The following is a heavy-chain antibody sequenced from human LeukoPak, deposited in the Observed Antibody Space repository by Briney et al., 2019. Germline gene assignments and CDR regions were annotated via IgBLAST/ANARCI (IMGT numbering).Heavy chain of an antibody. CDR2: ISVYNGNT. CDR1: GYTFTSYG. CDR3: ARETEYSGSYDYYYGMDV. V-gene: IGHV1-18*01. D-gene: IGHD1-26*01. Sequence: ASVKVSCKASGYTFTSYGISWVRQAPGQGLEWMGWISVYNGNTNYAQKVQGRVTMTTDTSTSTAYMELRSMRSDDTAVYYCARETEYSGSYDYYYGMDVWGQGTTVTVSS. J-gene: IGHJ6*02.